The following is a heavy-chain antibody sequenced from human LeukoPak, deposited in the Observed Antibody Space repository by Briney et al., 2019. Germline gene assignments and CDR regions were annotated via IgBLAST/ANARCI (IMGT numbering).Heavy chain of an antibody. CDR2: IYYSGST. D-gene: IGHD1-26*01. CDR3: ARSTNF. V-gene: IGHV4-39*07. J-gene: IGHJ4*02. CDR1: GGSISSSSYH. Sequence: SETLSLTCTVSGGSISSSSYHWGWIRQPPGKGLEWIGSIYYSGSTYYNPSLESRVTISVDTSKNQFSLKLSSVTAADTAVYYCARSTNFWGQGTLVTVSS.